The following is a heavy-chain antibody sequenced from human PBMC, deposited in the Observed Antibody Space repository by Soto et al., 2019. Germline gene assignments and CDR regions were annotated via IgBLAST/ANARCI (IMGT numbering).Heavy chain of an antibody. D-gene: IGHD6-6*01. CDR2: ISGYNGDT. J-gene: IGHJ6*02. CDR1: GYTFTSNG. CDR3: ARDKPQQIVGYNYYYGLDV. V-gene: IGHV1-18*04. Sequence: QGQLVQSGGEVKKPGASVKVSCKASGYTFTSNGISWVRQAPGQGLEWMGWISGYNGDTDYAQKSQGRVTMTTDTSTSTAYMEVRSLRPDDTAVYYCARDKPQQIVGYNYYYGLDVWGQGTTVTVSS.